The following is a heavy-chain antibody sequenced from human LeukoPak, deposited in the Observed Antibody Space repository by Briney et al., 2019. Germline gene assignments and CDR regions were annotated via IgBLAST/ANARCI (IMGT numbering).Heavy chain of an antibody. CDR1: GGTFSSYA. Sequence: SVKVSCKASGGTFSSYAISWVRQAPGQGLEWMGGIIPIFGTANYAQKFQGRVTITADKSTSTAYMELSSLRSEDTAVYYCARGPYCSSTSCYEGQRFDYWGQGTLVTVSS. D-gene: IGHD2-2*01. CDR3: ARGPYCSSTSCYEGQRFDY. CDR2: IIPIFGTA. V-gene: IGHV1-69*06. J-gene: IGHJ4*02.